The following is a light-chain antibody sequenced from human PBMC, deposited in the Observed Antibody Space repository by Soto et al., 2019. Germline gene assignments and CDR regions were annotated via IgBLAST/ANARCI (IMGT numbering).Light chain of an antibody. CDR1: SRDVGGYNY. V-gene: IGLV2-8*01. Sequence: VLTQPPSASGSPGQSVTVSCTGTSRDVGGYNYVSWYQQHPGKAPKLMIYEVSKRPSGVPDRFSGSKSGNTASLTVSGLQAEDEADYYCSSYAGSNNYVFGTGTKVTVL. J-gene: IGLJ1*01. CDR3: SSYAGSNNYV. CDR2: EVS.